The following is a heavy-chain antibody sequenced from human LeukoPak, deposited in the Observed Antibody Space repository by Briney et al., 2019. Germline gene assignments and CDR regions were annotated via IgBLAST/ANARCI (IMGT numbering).Heavy chain of an antibody. J-gene: IGHJ4*02. CDR2: TSSSVSK. D-gene: IGHD2-15*01. V-gene: IGHV3-64*04. Sequence: PVQPLDSPSVTSSSVSKFYADSVKGRFTISRDNSKNTLYLQMNSLRAEDTAVYYCAYCSGGSCYYFDYWGQGTLVTVSS. CDR3: AYCSGGSCYYFDY.